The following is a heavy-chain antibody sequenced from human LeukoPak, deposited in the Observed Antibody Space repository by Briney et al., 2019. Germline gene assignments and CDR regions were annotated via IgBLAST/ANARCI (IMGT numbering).Heavy chain of an antibody. D-gene: IGHD5-12*01. J-gene: IGHJ4*02. V-gene: IGHV3-74*01. Sequence: GGSLRLSCAASGFTFRSYWMHWVRQAPGKGLVWVSRINSDGSSTSYADSVKGRFTISRDNAKNSLYLQMNSLRAEDTAVYYCARGVATSWVDYWGQGTLVTVSS. CDR2: INSDGSST. CDR1: GFTFRSYW. CDR3: ARGVATSWVDY.